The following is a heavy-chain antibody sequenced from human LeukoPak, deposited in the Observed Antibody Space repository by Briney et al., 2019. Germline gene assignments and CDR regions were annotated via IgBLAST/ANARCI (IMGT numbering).Heavy chain of an antibody. CDR2: IYYSGST. J-gene: IGHJ3*02. CDR3: AVTYYYDSSGPLDAFDI. D-gene: IGHD3-22*01. CDR1: GGSISSYY. Sequence: PSETLSLTCTVSGGSISSYYWSWIRQPPGKGLEWIGYIYYSGSTNYNPSLKSRVTISVDTSKNQFSLKLSSVTAADAAVYYCAVTYYYDSSGPLDAFDIWGQGTMVTVSS. V-gene: IGHV4-59*01.